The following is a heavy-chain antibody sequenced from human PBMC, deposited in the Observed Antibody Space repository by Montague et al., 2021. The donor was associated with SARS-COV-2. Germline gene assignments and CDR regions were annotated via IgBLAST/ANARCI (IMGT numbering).Heavy chain of an antibody. J-gene: IGHJ6*02. CDR3: ARTHYDILPGYYYDTDV. D-gene: IGHD3-9*01. CDR2: IDWDDDK. Sequence: PALVKPTQTLTLTCTFSGFSLGTSGMCVSWIRQPPGKALEWLARIDWDDDKYYSTSLKTRLTISKDTSKNQVVLTMTNMDPVDTATYYCARTHYDILPGYYYDTDVWGQGTTVTVSS. V-gene: IGHV2-70*11. CDR1: GFSLGTSGMC.